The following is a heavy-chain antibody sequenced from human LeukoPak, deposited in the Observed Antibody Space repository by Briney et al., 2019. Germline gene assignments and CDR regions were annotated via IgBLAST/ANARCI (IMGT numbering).Heavy chain of an antibody. J-gene: IGHJ4*02. CDR3: ARDFGDYTVYFDY. D-gene: IGHD4-17*01. CDR1: GGSISSYY. V-gene: IGHV4-4*07. CDR2: IESSGSS. Sequence: SETLSLTCTVSGGSISSYYWNWIRQPAGKGLEWIGRIESSGSSNYSPSLKSRVTMSVDTSKNQFSLKLNSVTAADTAVYYCARDFGDYTVYFDYWGQGTLVTVSS.